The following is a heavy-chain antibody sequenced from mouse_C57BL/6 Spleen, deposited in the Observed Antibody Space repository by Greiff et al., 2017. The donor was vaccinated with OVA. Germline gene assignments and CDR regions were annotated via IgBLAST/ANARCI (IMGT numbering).Heavy chain of an antibody. Sequence: EVKLMESGPVLVKPGASVKMSCKASGYTFTDYYMNWVKQSHGKSLEWIGVINPYNGGTSYNQKFKGKATLTVDKSSSTAYMELNSLTSEDSAVYYCAVKDPFAYWGQGTLVTVSA. CDR1: GYTFTDYY. J-gene: IGHJ3*01. CDR3: AVKDPFAY. CDR2: INPYNGGT. V-gene: IGHV1-19*01.